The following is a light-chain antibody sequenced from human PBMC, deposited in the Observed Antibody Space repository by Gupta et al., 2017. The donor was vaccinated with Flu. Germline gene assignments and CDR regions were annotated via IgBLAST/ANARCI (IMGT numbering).Light chain of an antibody. Sequence: VGDRVTITCRASQSISSYLNWYQQKPGKAPRLLIYAASSLQSGVPSRFSGSGSGTDFTLTISSLQPEDFATYYCQQSYNTPTFGPGTKVEIK. CDR2: AAS. V-gene: IGKV1-39*01. CDR3: QQSYNTPT. CDR1: QSISSY. J-gene: IGKJ3*01.